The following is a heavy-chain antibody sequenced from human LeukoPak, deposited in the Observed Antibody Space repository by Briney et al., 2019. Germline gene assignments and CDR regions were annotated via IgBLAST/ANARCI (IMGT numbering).Heavy chain of an antibody. CDR3: YDTSSR. Sequence: GGSLRLSCTASGLTFGSWMIWVRQAPRKGLEWVASIKQDGSEKYYLDSVKGRFTMSRDSAKNSLYLQMSSLRVEDTAVYYCYDTSSRWGQGTLVTVSS. J-gene: IGHJ4*02. D-gene: IGHD3-22*01. CDR2: IKQDGSEK. CDR1: GLTFGSW. V-gene: IGHV3-7*01.